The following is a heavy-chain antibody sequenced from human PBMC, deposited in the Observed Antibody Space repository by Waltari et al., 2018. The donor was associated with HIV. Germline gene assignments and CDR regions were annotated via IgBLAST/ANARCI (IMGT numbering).Heavy chain of an antibody. D-gene: IGHD6-19*01. CDR3: ARDAWLGISSNWFDP. J-gene: IGHJ5*02. V-gene: IGHV3-48*03. CDR1: GFTFSSYE. Sequence: EVQLVESGGGLVQPGGSLRLSCAASGFTFSSYEMNWVRQAPGKGLEWVSYISSSGSTKYYADSVKGRFTISRDNARNSLYPQMNSLRVEDTAVYYCARDAWLGISSNWFDPWGQGTLVTVSS. CDR2: ISSSGSTK.